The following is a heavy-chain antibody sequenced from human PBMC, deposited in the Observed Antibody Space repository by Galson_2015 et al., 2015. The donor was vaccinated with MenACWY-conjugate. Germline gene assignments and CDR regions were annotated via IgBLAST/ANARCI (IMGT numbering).Heavy chain of an antibody. CDR3: TRGNDGYGRFDP. J-gene: IGHJ5*02. CDR1: CFPFPPSF. CDR2: ISPDGSVT. V-gene: IGHV3-74*01. Sequence: SLLLSCSASCFPFPPSFLPWFLPSPGKGLVWVSRISPDGSVTNYADSVKGRFTLSRNNAKNTLYLQMNSLRGDDTAVYYCTRGNDGYGRFDPWGQGTLVTVSS. D-gene: IGHD5-24*01.